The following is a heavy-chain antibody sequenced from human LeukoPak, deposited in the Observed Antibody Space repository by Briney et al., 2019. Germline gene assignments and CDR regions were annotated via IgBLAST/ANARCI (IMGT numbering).Heavy chain of an antibody. D-gene: IGHD3-16*01. CDR3: ARVFWGQLHAFDF. J-gene: IGHJ3*01. CDR2: IYYSGST. Sequence: SETLSLTCTVSGATISSYYWSWIRQPPGKGLEWIGYIYYSGSTNYNPSLKSRVTISIDTSKNQFSLNLSSVTAADTAVYYCARVFWGQLHAFDFWGQGTMVTVSS. CDR1: GATISSYY. V-gene: IGHV4-59*01.